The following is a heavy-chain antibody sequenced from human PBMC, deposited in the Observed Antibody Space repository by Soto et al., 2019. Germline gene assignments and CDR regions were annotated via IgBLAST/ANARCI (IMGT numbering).Heavy chain of an antibody. Sequence: QVQLVESGGGVVQPGRSLRLSCAASGFTFSSYAMHWVRQAPGKGLEWVAVISYDGSNKYYADSVKGRFTISRDNSKNTLYVQMSSLRAEDTAVYYCARARGYSYGSNPFFDYWGQGTLVTVSS. CDR1: GFTFSSYA. V-gene: IGHV3-30-3*01. CDR3: ARARGYSYGSNPFFDY. CDR2: ISYDGSNK. J-gene: IGHJ4*02. D-gene: IGHD5-18*01.